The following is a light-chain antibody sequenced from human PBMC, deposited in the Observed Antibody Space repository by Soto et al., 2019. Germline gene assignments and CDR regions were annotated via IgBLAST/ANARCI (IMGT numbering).Light chain of an antibody. CDR1: SSDVGGYNY. CDR2: EVS. CDR3: SSYTSSNTLV. Sequence: QSALTQPASLSGSPGQSITISCTGTSSDVGGYNYVSWYQHHPGKAPKLMIYEVSNRPSGLSNRFSGSKSGNTASLTISGLQAEDEADYYCSSYTSSNTLVFGGGTKLTVL. J-gene: IGLJ2*01. V-gene: IGLV2-14*01.